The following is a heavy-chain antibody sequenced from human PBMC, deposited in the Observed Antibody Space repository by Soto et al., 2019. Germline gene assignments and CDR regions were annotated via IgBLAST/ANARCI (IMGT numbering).Heavy chain of an antibody. J-gene: IGHJ5*02. CDR2: FDPEDGET. V-gene: IGHV1-24*01. CDR3: ATVDLLERPGECFHP. Sequence: GASVKVSCKVSGYTLTELSMHWVRQAPGKGLEWMGGFDPEDGETIYAQKFQGRVTMTEDTSTDTAYMELSSLRSEDTAVYYCATVDLLERPGECFHPWGQGTLVTVSS. CDR1: GYTLTELS. D-gene: IGHD1-1*01.